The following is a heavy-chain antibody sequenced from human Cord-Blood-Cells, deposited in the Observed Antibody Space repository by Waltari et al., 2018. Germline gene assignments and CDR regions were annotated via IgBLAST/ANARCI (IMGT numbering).Heavy chain of an antibody. J-gene: IGHJ6*03. CDR1: GGPISSSSYY. D-gene: IGHD5-18*01. Sequence: QLQLQESGPGLVKPSETLSLTCTVSGGPISSSSYYWGWIRQPPGKGVVWIGSIYYSGGMYDAPSLKSRVNIAVDTSKIWFSLKLSSVTAADTAVYYCARPLGGYSYGYYYYMDVWGKGTTVTVSS. CDR3: ARPLGGYSYGYYYYMDV. CDR2: IYYSGGM. V-gene: IGHV4-39*01.